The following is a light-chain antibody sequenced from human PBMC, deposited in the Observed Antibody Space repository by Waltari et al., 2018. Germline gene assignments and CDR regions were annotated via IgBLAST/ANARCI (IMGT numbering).Light chain of an antibody. Sequence: QSALTQPASVSGSPGQSITISCTGTSSDVGGSNYVSCYQQYPGKAPKLMIYDVSKRPSGVSNRFSGSKSGNTASLTISGLQAEDEADYYCCSYAGSSTHVLFGGGTKLTVL. CDR2: DVS. J-gene: IGLJ2*01. V-gene: IGLV2-23*02. CDR1: SSDVGGSNY. CDR3: CSYAGSSTHVL.